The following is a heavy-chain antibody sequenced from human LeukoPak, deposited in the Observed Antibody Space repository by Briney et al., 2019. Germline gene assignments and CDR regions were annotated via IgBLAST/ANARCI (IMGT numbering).Heavy chain of an antibody. J-gene: IGHJ4*02. CDR3: ARTKDSGQFWVDY. D-gene: IGHD2-15*01. Sequence: GESLKISGKGSGYSFTSYWFGWVRQMPGKGLEGLGIIYPGDSDTRYSPSFQAQVTISADKSISTAYLQWSSLKASDTAMYYCARTKDSGQFWVDYWGQGTLVTVSS. V-gene: IGHV5-51*01. CDR2: IYPGDSDT. CDR1: GYSFTSYW.